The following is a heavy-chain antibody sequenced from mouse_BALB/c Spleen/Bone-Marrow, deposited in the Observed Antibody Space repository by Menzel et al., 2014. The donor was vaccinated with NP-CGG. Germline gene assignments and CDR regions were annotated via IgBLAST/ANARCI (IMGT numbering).Heavy chain of an antibody. D-gene: IGHD1-1*01. CDR2: INPYNGGT. Sequence: VQLQQSGPELVKPGASMKISCKASGYSFTGYTMNWVKQSHGENLEWIGLINPYNGGTSYNQKFKGKATLTVDKSSSTAYMELLSLTSEDSAVYYCTRGGYYGSGTYFDYWGQGTTLTVSS. J-gene: IGHJ2*01. CDR1: GYSFTGYT. V-gene: IGHV1-18*01. CDR3: TRGGYYGSGTYFDY.